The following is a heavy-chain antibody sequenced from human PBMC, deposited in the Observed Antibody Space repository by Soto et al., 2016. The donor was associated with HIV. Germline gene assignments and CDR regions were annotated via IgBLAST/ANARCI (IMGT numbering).Heavy chain of an antibody. V-gene: IGHV4-34*02. J-gene: IGHJ4*02. CDR3: ATRASPGYYFDY. Sequence: QVRLQQWGAGLLRPSETLSLTCAVYGGSFSGYSFAWVRQSPGKGLEWIGEINHSGTTKYNPSLKSRVIISMDMSKNHFSLRLNSMTAADTALYYCATRASPGYYFDYWGQGTLVTVSS. CDR1: GGSFSGYS. CDR2: INHSGTT.